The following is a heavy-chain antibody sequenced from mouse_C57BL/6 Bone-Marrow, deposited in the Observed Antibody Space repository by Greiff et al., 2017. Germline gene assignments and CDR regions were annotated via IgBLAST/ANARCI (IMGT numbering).Heavy chain of an antibody. CDR1: GHAFSSSW. CDR2: IYPGDGDT. J-gene: IGHJ2*01. Sequence: VQLQQSGPELVKPGASVKISCKASGHAFSSSWMNWVKQRPGKGLEWIGRIYPGDGDTNYNGKFKGKATLTADKSSSTAYMQLSSLTSEDSAVYFCARLLRPYYFDYWGQGTTLTVSS. CDR3: ARLLRPYYFDY. D-gene: IGHD1-2*01. V-gene: IGHV1-82*01.